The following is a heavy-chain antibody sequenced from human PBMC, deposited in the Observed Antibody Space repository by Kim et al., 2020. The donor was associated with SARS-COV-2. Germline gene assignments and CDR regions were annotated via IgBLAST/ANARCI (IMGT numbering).Heavy chain of an antibody. CDR3: ARDRRRYSSSSPLPAPYYYYYGMDV. D-gene: IGHD6-6*01. Sequence: SETLSLTCTVSGGSISSYYWSWIRQPPGKGLEWIGYIYYSGSTNYNPSLKSRVTISVDTSKNQFSLKLSSVTAADTAVYYCARDRRRYSSSSPLPAPYYYYYGMDVWGQGTTVTVSS. J-gene: IGHJ6*02. CDR2: IYYSGST. V-gene: IGHV4-59*01. CDR1: GGSISSYY.